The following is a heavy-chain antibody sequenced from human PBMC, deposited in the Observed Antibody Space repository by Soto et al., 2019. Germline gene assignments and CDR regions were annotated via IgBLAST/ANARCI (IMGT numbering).Heavy chain of an antibody. D-gene: IGHD3-16*02. J-gene: IGHJ4*02. CDR2: ISPYNGNT. CDR1: GYTFSSYV. Sequence: QVQLVQSGVEVQKPGASVKVSCKASGYTFSSYVINWLRQAPGQGLEWMGWISPYNGNTNYGQNLQGIVTMTTDTSTRIVDMELGSLRSDDTAVYYCAREGGVWGSFRYFDYWGQGTLVTVSP. V-gene: IGHV1-18*04. CDR3: AREGGVWGSFRYFDY.